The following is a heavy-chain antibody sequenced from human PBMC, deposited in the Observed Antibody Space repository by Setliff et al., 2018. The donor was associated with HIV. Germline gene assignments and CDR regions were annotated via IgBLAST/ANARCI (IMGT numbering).Heavy chain of an antibody. CDR1: GYRSTGFA. CDR2: INAGTGNT. CDR3: ARSLREYSYGSPDY. V-gene: IGHV1-3*01. J-gene: IGHJ4*02. Sequence: ASVKVSCKASGYRSTGFAIHWVRQAPGQRFEWMGWINAGTGNTKYSQKFQDRVTISRDIHANTAYMELSSLRSEDTAIYYCARSLREYSYGSPDYWGPGTLVTSPQ. D-gene: IGHD5-18*01.